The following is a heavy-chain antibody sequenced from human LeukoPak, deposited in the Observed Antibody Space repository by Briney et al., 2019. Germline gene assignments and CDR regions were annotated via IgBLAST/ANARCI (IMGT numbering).Heavy chain of an antibody. CDR2: MNIDGSEK. V-gene: IGHV3-7*04. CDR3: GRGSGAPDC. D-gene: IGHD2-21*01. CDR1: GFTFSNYW. J-gene: IGHJ4*02. Sequence: GGSLRLSCAASGFTFSNYWMGWVRQAPGKRPEWVANMNIDGSEKYYADSVKGRFTISRDNTKNSLYLQMNSLGVEDTAVYYCGRGSGAPDCWGQGTLVTVSS.